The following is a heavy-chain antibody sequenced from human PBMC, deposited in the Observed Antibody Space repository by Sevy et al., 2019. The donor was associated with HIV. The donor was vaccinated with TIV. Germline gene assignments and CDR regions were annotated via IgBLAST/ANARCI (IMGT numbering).Heavy chain of an antibody. Sequence: SETLSLTCSVSGGSISSHYWSWIRQPAGAGLEWIGGIDTSGSTNYNPSLKTRVTMSIDTSKNQFSLRLSSVTAADTAVYYCARYNFWTGHYDYFDYWGPGALVTVSS. CDR3: ARYNFWTGHYDYFDY. CDR2: IDTSGST. CDR1: GGSISSHY. J-gene: IGHJ4*02. D-gene: IGHD3-3*01. V-gene: IGHV4-4*07.